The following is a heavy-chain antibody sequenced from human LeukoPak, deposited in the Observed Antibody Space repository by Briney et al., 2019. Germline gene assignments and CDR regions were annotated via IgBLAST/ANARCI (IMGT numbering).Heavy chain of an antibody. CDR2: ISAGGSTP. CDR1: GFSFSTYA. CDR3: ATYHGAY. Sequence: GGSLRLPCAASGFSFSTYAMSWVRQAPGKGLEWVSAISAGGSTPYYADSVKGRFTISRDNFNNTLYLQVSSLRAEDTATYYCATYHGAYWGQGTLVTVSS. V-gene: IGHV3-23*01. J-gene: IGHJ4*02. D-gene: IGHD2-21*01.